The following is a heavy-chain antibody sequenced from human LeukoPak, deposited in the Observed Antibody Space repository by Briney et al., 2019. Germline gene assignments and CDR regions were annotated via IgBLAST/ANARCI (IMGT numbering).Heavy chain of an antibody. CDR3: ARGSSGRGIYSYGYNY. CDR2: IIPILGIA. D-gene: IGHD5-18*01. V-gene: IGHV1-69*02. J-gene: IGHJ4*02. CDR1: GGTFSSYT. Sequence: SVKVSCKXSGGTFSSYTISWVRQAPGQGLEWMGRIIPILGIANYSQKFQGRVTITADKSTSTAYMELSSLRSEDTAVYYCARGSSGRGIYSYGYNYWGQGTLVTVSS.